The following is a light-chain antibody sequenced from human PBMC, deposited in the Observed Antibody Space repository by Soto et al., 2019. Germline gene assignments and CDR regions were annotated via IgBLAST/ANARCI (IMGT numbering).Light chain of an antibody. Sequence: EIVLTQSPATLSLSPGERATLSCRASQSVTKYLAWYQQKPGQAPGLLIYDASNSATGVPSRFSGSGSGTDFTLTTTSLQPVDFAVYYCQQRSSSYSFGLGTKQEIK. V-gene: IGKV3-11*01. CDR3: QQRSSSYS. CDR2: DAS. J-gene: IGKJ2*03. CDR1: QSVTKY.